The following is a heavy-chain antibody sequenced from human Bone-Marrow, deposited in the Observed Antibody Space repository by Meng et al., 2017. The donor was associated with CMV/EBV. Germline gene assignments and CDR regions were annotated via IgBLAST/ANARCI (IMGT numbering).Heavy chain of an antibody. CDR3: ARDDFYDFWSGYRKYYSYGMDV. CDR1: GGTFSSYA. J-gene: IGHJ6*02. D-gene: IGHD3-3*01. Sequence: SVKVSCKASGGTFSSYAISWVRQAPGQGLEWMGGIIPIIGIANYAQKFQGRDTITADKPTSTAYMELSTLRSEDTAVYYCARDDFYDFWSGYRKYYSYGMDVWGQGTTVTVSS. CDR2: IIPIIGIA. V-gene: IGHV1-69*10.